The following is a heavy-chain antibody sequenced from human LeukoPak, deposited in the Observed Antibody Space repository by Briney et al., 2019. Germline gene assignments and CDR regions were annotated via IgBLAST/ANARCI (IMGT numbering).Heavy chain of an antibody. CDR2: ILYSGTT. CDR1: VGSLDNYY. Sequence: SETLSLTCTVSVGSLDNYYWSWIRQPPGEGLEWIGHILYSGTTSYTPSLKSRVTISLDTSKKQFSLKLTSVTAADTAVYYCARDLELGYWGQGILVTVSS. CDR3: ARDLELGY. D-gene: IGHD6-13*01. J-gene: IGHJ4*02. V-gene: IGHV4-59*01.